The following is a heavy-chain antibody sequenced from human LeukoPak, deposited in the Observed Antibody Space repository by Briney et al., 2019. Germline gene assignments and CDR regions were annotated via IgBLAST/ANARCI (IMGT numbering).Heavy chain of an antibody. D-gene: IGHD6-19*01. V-gene: IGHV1-46*01. CDR2: ISSYGST. Sequence: ASVKVSCKASGDTFRNYYMHWVRQAPGQGLEWMGRISSYGSTSYAQKFQGRVTMTRDTSTSTVYMELSSLRSEDTAVYYCARSLQWLTPQGAFDIWGQGTMVTVSS. CDR1: GDTFRNYY. CDR3: ARSLQWLTPQGAFDI. J-gene: IGHJ3*02.